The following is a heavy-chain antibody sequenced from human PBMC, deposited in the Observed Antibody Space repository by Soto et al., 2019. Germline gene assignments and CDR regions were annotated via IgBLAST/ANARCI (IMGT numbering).Heavy chain of an antibody. CDR3: ARDRGYSGYDSPRYYYGMDV. CDR1: GFTFSSYG. J-gene: IGHJ6*04. Sequence: PGGSLRLSCAASGFTFSSYGMHWVRQAPGKGLEWVAVIWFDGSNKWYADSVKGRFTISRDNSKNTLYLQMNSLRAEDTAVYSCARDRGYSGYDSPRYYYGMDVWGKGTTVTVSS. D-gene: IGHD5-12*01. CDR2: IWFDGSNK. V-gene: IGHV3-33*01.